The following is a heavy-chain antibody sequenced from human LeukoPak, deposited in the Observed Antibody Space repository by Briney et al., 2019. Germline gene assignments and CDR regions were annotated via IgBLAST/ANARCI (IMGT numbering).Heavy chain of an antibody. V-gene: IGHV3-9*01. CDR3: AKDKATMIVGSFDY. D-gene: IGHD3-22*01. J-gene: IGHJ4*02. CDR2: ISWNSGSI. Sequence: PGRSLRLSCAASGFTFDDYAMHWVRQAPGKGLGGASGISWNSGSIGYADSVKGRFTISRDNAKNSLYLQMNSLRAEDTALYYCAKDKATMIVGSFDYWGQGTLVTVSS. CDR1: GFTFDDYA.